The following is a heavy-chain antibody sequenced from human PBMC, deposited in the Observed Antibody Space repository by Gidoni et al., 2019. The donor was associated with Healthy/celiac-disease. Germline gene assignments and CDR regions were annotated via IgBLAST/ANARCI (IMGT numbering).Heavy chain of an antibody. CDR1: SYG. CDR3: AKANGMDV. Sequence: SYGMHWVRQAPGKGLEWVAVISYDGSNKYYADSVKGRFTISRDNSKNTLYLQMNSLRAEDTAVYYCAKANGMDVWGQGTTVTVSS. CDR2: ISYDGSNK. V-gene: IGHV3-30*18. J-gene: IGHJ6*02.